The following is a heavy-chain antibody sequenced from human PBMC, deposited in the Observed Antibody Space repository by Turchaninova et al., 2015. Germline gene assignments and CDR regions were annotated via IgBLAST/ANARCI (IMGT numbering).Heavy chain of an antibody. Sequence: EVQLAESGGGLVQPGGSLRLSCVGSGLTFGEHWLSWVRQCPGKGLEWVARIKKDGSEKYYAGSVKGRFTVSRDNAKNSLYLQMNSLRPEDTPVYYGASRPPVDFYHGVFDYWGQGSLVTVSS. D-gene: IGHD3/OR15-3a*01. V-gene: IGHV3-7*01. CDR1: GLTFGEHW. CDR3: ASRPPVDFYHGVFDY. J-gene: IGHJ4*02. CDR2: IKKDGSEK.